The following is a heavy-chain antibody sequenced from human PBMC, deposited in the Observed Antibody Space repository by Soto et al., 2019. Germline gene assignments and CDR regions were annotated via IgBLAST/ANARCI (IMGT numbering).Heavy chain of an antibody. V-gene: IGHV4-4*07. D-gene: IGHD3-9*01. CDR2: IYTSGST. CDR1: GGSISSYY. J-gene: IGHJ6*02. CDR3: AREGRYFDWLFTRAYYYYGMDV. Sequence: SETLSLTCTVSGGSISSYYWSWIRQPAGKGLEWIGRIYTSGSTNYNPSLKSRVTMSVDTSKNQFSLKLSSVTAADTAVYYCAREGRYFDWLFTRAYYYYGMDVWGQGTTVTVSS.